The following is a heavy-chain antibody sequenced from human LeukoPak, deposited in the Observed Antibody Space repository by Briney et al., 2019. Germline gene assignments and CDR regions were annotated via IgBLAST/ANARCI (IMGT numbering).Heavy chain of an antibody. CDR3: AKKFPGVSYYFDF. CDR1: GFSLNNFD. J-gene: IGHJ4*02. CDR2: IGSAGHT. D-gene: IGHD2-8*01. V-gene: IGHV3-23*01. Sequence: GGSLRLSCTASGFSLNNFDMTWVRHTPGKGLEYVSSIGSAGHTFYAGSLEGRFFISRDTSKNTVYLQVNRLRGEDTAVYFCAKKFPGVSYYFDFWGQGTLVTVSS.